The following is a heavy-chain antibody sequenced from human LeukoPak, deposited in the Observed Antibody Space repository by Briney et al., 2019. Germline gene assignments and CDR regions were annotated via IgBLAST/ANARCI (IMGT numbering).Heavy chain of an antibody. Sequence: SETLSLTCTVSGYSISSGYYWGWIRQPPGKGLEWIGSIYYSGTTYYNPSLKSRVTISVDTPKNQFSLKLSSVTAADTALYYCAKHYMGSSYNHGLDCWGQGTLDTVPS. CDR3: AKHYMGSSYNHGLDC. J-gene: IGHJ4*02. D-gene: IGHD3-10*01. CDR1: GYSISSGYY. CDR2: IYYSGTT. V-gene: IGHV4-38-2*02.